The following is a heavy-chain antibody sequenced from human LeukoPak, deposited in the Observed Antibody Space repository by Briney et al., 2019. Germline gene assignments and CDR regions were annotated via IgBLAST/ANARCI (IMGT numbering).Heavy chain of an antibody. J-gene: IGHJ6*02. CDR1: GFTFSSYA. V-gene: IGHV3-30-3*01. CDR2: ISYDGSNK. CDR3: ARDAGKDYYNYYGMDV. Sequence: PGGSLRLSCAASGFTFSSYAMHWVRQAPGKGLEWVAVISYDGSNKYYADSVKGQFTISRDNSKNTLYLQMNSLRAEDTAVHYCARDAGKDYYNYYGMDVWGQGTTVTVSS. D-gene: IGHD3-10*01.